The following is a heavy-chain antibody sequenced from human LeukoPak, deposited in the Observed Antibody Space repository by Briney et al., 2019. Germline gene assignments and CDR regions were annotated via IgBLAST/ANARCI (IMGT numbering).Heavy chain of an antibody. Sequence: PSETLSLTCAVYGGSFSGYYWSWIRQPPGKGLEWIGEINHSGSTNCNPSLKSRVTISVDTSKNQFSLKLSSVTAADTAVYYCARVRGRDGYNKPFDYWGQGTLVTVFS. CDR2: INHSGST. D-gene: IGHD5-24*01. CDR3: ARVRGRDGYNKPFDY. V-gene: IGHV4-34*01. J-gene: IGHJ4*02. CDR1: GGSFSGYY.